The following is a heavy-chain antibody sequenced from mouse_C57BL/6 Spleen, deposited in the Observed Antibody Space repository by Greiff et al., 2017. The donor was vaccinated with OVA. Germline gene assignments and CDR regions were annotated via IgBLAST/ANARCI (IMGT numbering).Heavy chain of an antibody. CDR3: TTHWYFDV. J-gene: IGHJ1*03. Sequence: VQLQESGAELVRPGASVTLSCKASGYTFTDYEMHWVKQTPVHGLEWIGAIDPETGGTAYNQKFKGKAILTADKSSSTAYMELRSLTSEDSAVYYCTTHWYFDVWGTGTTVTVSS. CDR1: GYTFTDYE. CDR2: IDPETGGT. V-gene: IGHV1-15*01.